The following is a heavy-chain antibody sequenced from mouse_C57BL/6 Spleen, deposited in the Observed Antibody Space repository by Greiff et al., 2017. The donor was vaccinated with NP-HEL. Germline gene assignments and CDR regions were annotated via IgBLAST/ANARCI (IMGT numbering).Heavy chain of an antibody. CDR2: IYPSDSET. Sequence: VQLQQPGAELVRPGSSVKLSCKASGYTFTGYWMDWVKQRPGQGLEWIGNIYPSDSETHYNQKFKDKATLTVDKSSSTAYMQLSSLTSEDSAVYYCARSDYDMGMDYWGQGTSVTVSS. D-gene: IGHD2-4*01. CDR1: GYTFTGYW. V-gene: IGHV1-61*01. J-gene: IGHJ4*01. CDR3: ARSDYDMGMDY.